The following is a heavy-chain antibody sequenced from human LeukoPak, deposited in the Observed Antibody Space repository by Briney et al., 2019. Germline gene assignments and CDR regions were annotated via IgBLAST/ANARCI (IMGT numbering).Heavy chain of an antibody. CDR3: ARGVDY. Sequence: GGCLRPSCAASAFTVISYWMSWVRQAPGKGLEWVANIKQDGSEKYYVDSVKGRFTISRDNAKNSLYLQMNSLRAEDTAVYYCARGVDYWGQGTLVTVSS. CDR1: AFTVISYW. V-gene: IGHV3-7*01. J-gene: IGHJ4*02. CDR2: IKQDGSEK.